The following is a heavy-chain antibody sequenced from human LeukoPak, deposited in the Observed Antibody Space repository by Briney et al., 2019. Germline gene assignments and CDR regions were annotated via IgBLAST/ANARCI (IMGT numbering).Heavy chain of an antibody. J-gene: IGHJ5*02. CDR2: INHSGST. Sequence: SETLSLTCAVYGGSFSGYYWSWIRQPPGKGLEWVGEINHSGSTNYNPSLKSRVTISVDTSKNQFSLKLSSVTAADTAVYYCARGAHKDSTGWFDPWGQGTLVTVSS. CDR3: ARGAHKDSTGWFDP. CDR1: GGSFSGYY. V-gene: IGHV4-34*01. D-gene: IGHD1-1*01.